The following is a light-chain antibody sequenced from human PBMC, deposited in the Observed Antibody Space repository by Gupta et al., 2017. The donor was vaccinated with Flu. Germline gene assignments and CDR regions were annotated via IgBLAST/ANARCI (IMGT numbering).Light chain of an antibody. CDR3: ATWHSSLSGCV. J-gene: IGLJ3*02. V-gene: IGLV1-51*02. CDR2: ASN. Sequence: QSAFTHRPPVSAAPHHRVTISWSGSSSDIQKKFVSWYRQLPGEAPRLLIYASNKRPSGIPDRFSGSKSGTSATLAINGLRTGDEAEYVCATWHSSLSGCVFGGGTKLTVL. CDR1: SSDIQKKF.